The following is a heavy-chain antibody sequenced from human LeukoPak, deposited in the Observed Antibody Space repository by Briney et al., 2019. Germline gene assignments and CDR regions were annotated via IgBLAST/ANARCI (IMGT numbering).Heavy chain of an antibody. CDR3: AKDTLPRSVVVAALFDY. J-gene: IGHJ4*02. CDR1: GFTFSSYA. V-gene: IGHV3-23*01. CDR2: ISGSGGST. Sequence: PGRSLRLSCAASGFTFSSYAMSWVRQAPGKWLEWVSAISGSGGSTYYADSVKGRFTISRDNSKNTLYLQMNSLRAEDTAVYYCAKDTLPRSVVVAALFDYWGQGTLVTVSS. D-gene: IGHD2-15*01.